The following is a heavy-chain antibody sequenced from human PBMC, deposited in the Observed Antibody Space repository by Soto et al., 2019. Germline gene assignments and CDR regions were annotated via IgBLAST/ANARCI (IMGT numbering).Heavy chain of an antibody. CDR1: GGTFSSYA. J-gene: IGHJ4*02. V-gene: IGHV1-69*13. CDR3: ARGGGYSYGYGNDY. CDR2: IIPIFGTA. D-gene: IGHD5-18*01. Sequence: GASVKVSCKASGGTFSSYAISWVRQAPGQGLEWMGGIIPIFGTANYAQKFQGRVTITADEPTSTAYMELSSLRSEDTAVYYCARGGGYSYGYGNDYWGQGTLVTVSS.